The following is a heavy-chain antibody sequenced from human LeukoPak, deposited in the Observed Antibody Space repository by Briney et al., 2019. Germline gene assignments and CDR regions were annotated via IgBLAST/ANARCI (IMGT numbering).Heavy chain of an antibody. J-gene: IGHJ4*02. V-gene: IGHV3-23*01. CDR3: AKAVGPTRLDLDY. D-gene: IGHD1-26*01. Sequence: QPGGSLRLSCAASRFTFSDYAMTWVRQAPGKGLEWVSYTSDSGRTTHYPDSVKGRFTISRDNSKNMVYLQMNSLRAEDSAVYFCAKAVGPTRLDLDYWGQGTLVTVSS. CDR2: TSDSGRTT. CDR1: RFTFSDYA.